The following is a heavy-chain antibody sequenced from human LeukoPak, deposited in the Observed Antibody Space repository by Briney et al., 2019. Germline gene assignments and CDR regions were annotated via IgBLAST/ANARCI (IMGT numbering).Heavy chain of an antibody. CDR1: GGSFSGYY. V-gene: IGHV4-34*01. J-gene: IGHJ5*02. D-gene: IGHD3-10*01. CDR2: INHSGST. Sequence: PSDTLSLTCAVYGGSFSGYYWSWIRQPPGKGLEWIGEINHSGSTNYNPSLKSRVTISVDTSKNQFSLKLSSVTAADTAVYYCARGSRLVRGVHNWFDPWGQGTLVTVSS. CDR3: ARGSRLVRGVHNWFDP.